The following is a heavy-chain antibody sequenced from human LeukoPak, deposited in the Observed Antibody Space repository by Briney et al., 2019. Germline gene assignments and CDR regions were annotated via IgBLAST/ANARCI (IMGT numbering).Heavy chain of an antibody. D-gene: IGHD3-22*01. CDR3: ARGDYYDSSGYYYY. CDR2: IYHSGST. V-gene: IGHV4-38-2*02. Sequence: PSETLSLTCTVSGYSISSDYYWGWIRQPPGKGLEWIGSIYHSGSTYYNPSLKSRVTISVDTSKNQFSLKLSSVTAADTAVYYCARGDYYDSSGYYYYWGQGTLVTVSS. CDR1: GYSISSDYY. J-gene: IGHJ4*02.